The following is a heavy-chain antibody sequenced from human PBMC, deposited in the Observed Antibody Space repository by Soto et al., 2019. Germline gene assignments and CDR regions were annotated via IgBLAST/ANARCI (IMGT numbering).Heavy chain of an antibody. Sequence: SETLSLTCAVYGGSFSGYYWNWIRQPPGKGLEWIGEINHSGSTNYNPSLKSRVTISVDTSKNQFSLKLSSVTAADTAVYYCGAAYYYYYYMDVWGKGTTVTVSS. CDR2: INHSGST. CDR3: GAAYYYYYYMDV. J-gene: IGHJ6*03. V-gene: IGHV4-34*01. CDR1: GGSFSGYY.